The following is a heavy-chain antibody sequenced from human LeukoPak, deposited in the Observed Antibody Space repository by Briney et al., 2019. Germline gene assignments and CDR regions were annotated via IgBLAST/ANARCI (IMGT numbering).Heavy chain of an antibody. CDR2: ISGSGFST. D-gene: IGHD2-15*01. CDR1: GFTFSRYA. Sequence: TGGSLRLSCSASGFTFSRYAMSWVRQAPGKGLEWVSAISGSGFSTYHADSVKGRFTISRDNSKNTLYLQMNSLRAEDTALYYCAKGSAGYCSGNSCYSFDYWGQGTLVTVSS. V-gene: IGHV3-23*01. J-gene: IGHJ4*02. CDR3: AKGSAGYCSGNSCYSFDY.